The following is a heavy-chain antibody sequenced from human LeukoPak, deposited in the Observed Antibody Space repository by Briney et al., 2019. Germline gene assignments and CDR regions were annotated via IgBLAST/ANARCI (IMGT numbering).Heavy chain of an antibody. Sequence: GGSLRLSCAASGFTFSSYGMHWVRQAPGKGLEWVALIWFDGSNKYYADSVKGRFTISRGNSKNTLYLQMNSLRGEDTAVYYCARESGPSRFDYWGQGTLVTVSS. D-gene: IGHD2-2*01. J-gene: IGHJ4*02. CDR2: IWFDGSNK. V-gene: IGHV3-33*01. CDR1: GFTFSSYG. CDR3: ARESGPSRFDY.